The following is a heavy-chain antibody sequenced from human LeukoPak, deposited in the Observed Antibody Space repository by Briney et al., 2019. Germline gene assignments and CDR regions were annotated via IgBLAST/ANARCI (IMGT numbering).Heavy chain of an antibody. Sequence: ASVKVSCKASGYAFTRYGISWVRQAPGQGLEWMGWISGYNGNTNYAEKLQGRVTMTTDTSTSTVYMELRSLRSDDTAVYYCARDSLYYGSGSYLGFDPWGQGTLVTVSS. CDR3: ARDSLYYGSGSYLGFDP. CDR1: GYAFTRYG. V-gene: IGHV1-18*01. CDR2: ISGYNGNT. D-gene: IGHD3-10*01. J-gene: IGHJ5*02.